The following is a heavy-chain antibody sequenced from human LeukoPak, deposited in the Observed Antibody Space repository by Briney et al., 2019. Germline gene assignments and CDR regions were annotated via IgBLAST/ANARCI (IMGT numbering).Heavy chain of an antibody. CDR1: GFTFSSYA. Sequence: PGRSLRLSCAASGFTFSSYAMHWVRQAPGKGLEWVAVISYDGSNKYYADSVKGRFTISRDNSKNTLYLQMNSLRAEDTAVYYCARGDKDFYYGMDVWGQGTTVTVSS. J-gene: IGHJ6*02. V-gene: IGHV3-30*04. D-gene: IGHD2-15*01. CDR3: ARGDKDFYYGMDV. CDR2: ISYDGSNK.